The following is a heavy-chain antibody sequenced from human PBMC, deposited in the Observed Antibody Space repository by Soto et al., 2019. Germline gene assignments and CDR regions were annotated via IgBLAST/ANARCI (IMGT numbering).Heavy chain of an antibody. J-gene: IGHJ5*02. CDR3: ARAAAGTSWFDP. V-gene: IGHV4-34*01. CDR2: INHSGST. Sequence: SETLSLTCAVYGGSFSGYYWSWIRQPPGKGLEWIGEINHSGSTNYNPSLKSRVTISVDTSKNQFSLKLSSVTAADTAVYYCARAAAGTSWFDPWGQGTLVTVSS. CDR1: GGSFSGYY. D-gene: IGHD6-13*01.